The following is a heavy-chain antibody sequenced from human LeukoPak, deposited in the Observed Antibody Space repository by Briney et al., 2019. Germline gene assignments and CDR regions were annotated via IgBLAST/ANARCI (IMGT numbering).Heavy chain of an antibody. CDR1: GVTFSSYW. CDR3: ARSNQADDY. J-gene: IGHJ4*02. V-gene: IGHV3-74*01. CDR2: INPGGSSI. D-gene: IGHD1-14*01. Sequence: GGSLRLSCAASGVTFSSYWMHWVRQVPGKGLVWVARINPGGSSITYADSVKGRFTISRDNAKNTLYLQMDSLRAEDTGVYYRARSNQADDYWGQGTLVTVSS.